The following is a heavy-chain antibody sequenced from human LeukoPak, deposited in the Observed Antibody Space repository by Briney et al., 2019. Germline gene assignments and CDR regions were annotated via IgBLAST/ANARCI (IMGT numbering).Heavy chain of an antibody. Sequence: PAGSLRLSCIASGFNFGGDYMGWIRQAPGKVLEWVSSISDDSYRTHYGDSVKGRFTISRDNAKHSLYLQMGNLRVEDTAVYYCARARGLGIGAHFDYWGQGTLVTVSS. V-gene: IGHV3-11*01. CDR3: ARARGLGIGAHFDY. CDR2: ISDDSYRT. J-gene: IGHJ4*02. CDR1: GFNFGGDY. D-gene: IGHD4-17*01.